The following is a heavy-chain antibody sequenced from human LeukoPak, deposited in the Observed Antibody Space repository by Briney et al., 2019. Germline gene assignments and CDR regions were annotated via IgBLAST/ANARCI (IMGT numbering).Heavy chain of an antibody. V-gene: IGHV3-21*01. CDR2: ITSSSKSV. Sequence: GGSLRLSCAASGFTFNSYSMHWVRQAPGKGLEWVSSITSSSKSVYYAGSVRGRFTISRDNAKNSLYLQMNSLRAEDTAVYYCARGYTYSLTRGYHYGMDVWGQGTTVTVPS. CDR3: ARGYTYSLTRGYHYGMDV. CDR1: GFTFNSYS. J-gene: IGHJ6*02. D-gene: IGHD5-18*01.